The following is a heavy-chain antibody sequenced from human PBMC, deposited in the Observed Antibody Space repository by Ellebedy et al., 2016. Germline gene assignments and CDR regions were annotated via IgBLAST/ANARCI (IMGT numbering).Heavy chain of an antibody. CDR2: TSSDGIKK. V-gene: IGHV3-30-3*01. Sequence: GGSLRLXXAASGFIFSTYAIHWVRQAPGKGLEWVAVTSSDGIKKYHADSVEGRFTISRDNSKNTLYLQMNSLRPEDTAVYYCAKEGAYSDGYTYFDYWGQGTLVTVSS. CDR1: GFIFSTYA. D-gene: IGHD5-18*01. J-gene: IGHJ4*02. CDR3: AKEGAYSDGYTYFDY.